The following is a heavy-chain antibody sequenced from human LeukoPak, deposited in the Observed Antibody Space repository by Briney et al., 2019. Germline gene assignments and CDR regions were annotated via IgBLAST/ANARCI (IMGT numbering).Heavy chain of an antibody. CDR3: ARLQRWGFDY. J-gene: IGHJ4*02. Sequence: PSETLSLTCTVSGGSLSSSSYYWGWIRQPPGKGLEWIGSIYYSGSTYYNPSLKSRVTISVDTSKNQFSLKLSSVTAADTAVYYCARLQRWGFDYWGQGTLVTVSS. CDR2: IYYSGST. D-gene: IGHD5-24*01. CDR1: GGSLSSSSYY. V-gene: IGHV4-39*07.